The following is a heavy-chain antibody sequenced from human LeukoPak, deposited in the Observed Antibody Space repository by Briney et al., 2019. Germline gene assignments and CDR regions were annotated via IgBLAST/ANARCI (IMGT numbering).Heavy chain of an antibody. J-gene: IGHJ4*02. CDR2: INGDGSST. Sequence: GGSLRLSCAASGFTFSSYWMHWVRQTPGEGLVWVSRINGDGSSTSYADSVKGRFTLSRDNAKNKLYLQMNSLRAEDTAVYYCAVGTKPLSYHFFDYWGQGALVTVSS. CDR3: AVGTKPLSYHFFDY. CDR1: GFTFSSYW. V-gene: IGHV3-74*01. D-gene: IGHD1-7*01.